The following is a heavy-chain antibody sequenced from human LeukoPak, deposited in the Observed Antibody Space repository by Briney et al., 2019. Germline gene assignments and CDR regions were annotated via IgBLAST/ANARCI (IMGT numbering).Heavy chain of an antibody. J-gene: IGHJ6*04. CDR2: IYYSGST. D-gene: IGHD5-18*01. Sequence: SETLSLTCTVSGGSISSSSYYWGWIRQPPGKGLEWIGSIYYSGSTYYNPSLKSRVTISVDTSKNQFSLKLSPVTAADTAVYFCARGYSYGYYYVDVWGKGTTVTVSS. V-gene: IGHV4-39*07. CDR3: ARGYSYGYYYVDV. CDR1: GGSISSSSYY.